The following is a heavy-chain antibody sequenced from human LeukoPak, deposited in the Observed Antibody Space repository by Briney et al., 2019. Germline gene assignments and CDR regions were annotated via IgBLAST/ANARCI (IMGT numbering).Heavy chain of an antibody. CDR3: ARHPPRYYDSSGYDAFDI. V-gene: IGHV4-39*01. Sequence: SETLSLTCTVSGGSISSSNHYWGWIRQSPGKGLEWIGSINYSGTTYYNPSLKSRVTTSVDTSKNQVSLKLSSVTAADTAVYYCARHPPRYYDSSGYDAFDIWGQGTMVTVSS. CDR2: INYSGTT. D-gene: IGHD3-22*01. J-gene: IGHJ3*02. CDR1: GGSISSSNHY.